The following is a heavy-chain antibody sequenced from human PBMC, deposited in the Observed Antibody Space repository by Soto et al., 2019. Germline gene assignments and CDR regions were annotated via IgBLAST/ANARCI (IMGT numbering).Heavy chain of an antibody. Sequence: EVQLVESGGGLVQPGGSLRLSCVASGFTLSRYSMNWVRQAPGKGLEWVSYISRSSSTIYYADSVKGRFTISRDNAEIALYLQMNSLRAEDTAVYYCARDLAGGIPDDWGQGTRVTVSS. CDR2: ISRSSSTI. D-gene: IGHD6-13*01. CDR1: GFTLSRYS. V-gene: IGHV3-48*01. J-gene: IGHJ4*02. CDR3: ARDLAGGIPDD.